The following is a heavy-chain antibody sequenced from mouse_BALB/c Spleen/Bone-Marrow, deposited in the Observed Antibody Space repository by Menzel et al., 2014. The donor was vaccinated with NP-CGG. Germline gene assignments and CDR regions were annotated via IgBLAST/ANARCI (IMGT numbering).Heavy chain of an antibody. CDR3: ASRGDYSYAMDY. CDR2: IYPGDGDT. CDR1: GYSFSNYW. J-gene: IGHJ4*01. Sequence: VKLMESGAELVRPGSSVKISCKSSGYSFSNYWMNWMKQRLGQGLEWIGQIYPGDGDTNYNGKFKGKATLTADKSSSTAYMQLSSLTSEDSAVYFCASRGDYSYAMDYWGQGTSVTVSS. D-gene: IGHD1-1*01. V-gene: IGHV1-80*01.